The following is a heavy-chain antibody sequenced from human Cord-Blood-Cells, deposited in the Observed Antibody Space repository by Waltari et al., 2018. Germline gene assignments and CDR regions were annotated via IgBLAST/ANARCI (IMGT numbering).Heavy chain of an antibody. Sequence: QVQLQQWGAGLLKPSETLSLTCAVYGGSFGGYYWSWIRQPPGKGLEWIGEINHSGSTNYNPSLKSRVTISVDTSKNQFSLKLSSVTAADTAVYYCASYYGSGSYYNDYWGQGTLVTVSS. J-gene: IGHJ4*02. V-gene: IGHV4-34*01. CDR1: GGSFGGYY. CDR3: ASYYGSGSYYNDY. CDR2: INHSGST. D-gene: IGHD3-10*01.